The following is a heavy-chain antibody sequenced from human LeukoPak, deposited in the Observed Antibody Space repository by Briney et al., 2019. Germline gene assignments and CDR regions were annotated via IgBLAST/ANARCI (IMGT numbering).Heavy chain of an antibody. V-gene: IGHV3-30*04. CDR1: GFTFSSYA. D-gene: IGHD3-10*01. CDR3: AREPYYYGSGSYSDY. J-gene: IGHJ4*02. Sequence: GGSLRLSCVASGFTFSSYAIHWVRQAPGKGLEWVAAISYDGSNKYYADSVKGRFIISRDNSKNTLYVQMNSLRPEDTAVYYCAREPYYYGSGSYSDYWGQGTLVTVSS. CDR2: ISYDGSNK.